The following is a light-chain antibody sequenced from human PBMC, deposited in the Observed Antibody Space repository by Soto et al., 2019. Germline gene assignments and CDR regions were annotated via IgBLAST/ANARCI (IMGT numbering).Light chain of an antibody. CDR1: TGTVTSGHW. CDR3: SLSYSGVRV. CDR2: DTS. V-gene: IGLV7-46*01. J-gene: IGLJ3*02. Sequence: QAVVTQEPSLTVSPGGTVTLTCGSSTGTVTSGHWPYWFQQKPGQVPTPLIYDTSNKYSWTPARFSGSLLGGTPALVLSGAQPEDEAAYYCSLSYSGVRVFGGGTKLTVL.